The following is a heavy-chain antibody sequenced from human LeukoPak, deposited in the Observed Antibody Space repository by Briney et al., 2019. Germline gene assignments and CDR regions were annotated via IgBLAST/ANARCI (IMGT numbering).Heavy chain of an antibody. CDR3: AKSLYDSSGHDAFDI. D-gene: IGHD3-22*01. Sequence: PGGSLRLSCAASGFTFSSYGMDWVRQAPGKGLEWVAVISYDGSNKYYADSVKGRFTISRDNSKNTLYLQMNSLRAEDTAVYYCAKSLYDSSGHDAFDIWGQGTMVTVSS. J-gene: IGHJ3*02. CDR1: GFTFSSYG. V-gene: IGHV3-30*18. CDR2: ISYDGSNK.